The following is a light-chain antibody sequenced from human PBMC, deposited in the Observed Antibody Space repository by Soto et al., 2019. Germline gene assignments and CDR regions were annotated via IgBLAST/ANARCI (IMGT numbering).Light chain of an antibody. Sequence: IMMTQSPATLSVPPGERATLSCWASKSVSSRYLAWYQQKPGQAPRLLIYVASSRATGIPDRFSGSGSGTDFTLTISRLKPEDYAVYYCQQYGSSHSWTFGHGTKVDIK. V-gene: IGKV3-20*01. CDR3: QQYGSSHSWT. CDR2: VAS. J-gene: IGKJ1*01. CDR1: KSVSSRY.